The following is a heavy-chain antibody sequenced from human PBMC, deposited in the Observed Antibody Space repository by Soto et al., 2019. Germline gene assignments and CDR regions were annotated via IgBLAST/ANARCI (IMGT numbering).Heavy chain of an antibody. D-gene: IGHD2-21*02. CDR3: AKEHSTAWRFFDY. Sequence: GGSLRLSCAASGFNLNTYVLNWVHQAPGKGLEWVASIIPNSGYIYYADSVRGRFTLSRDIAKNSLYLQMNSLSAEDTAVYYCAKEHSTAWRFFDYWGQGTLVTVSS. J-gene: IGHJ4*02. CDR2: IIPNSGYI. CDR1: GFNLNTYV. V-gene: IGHV3-21*01.